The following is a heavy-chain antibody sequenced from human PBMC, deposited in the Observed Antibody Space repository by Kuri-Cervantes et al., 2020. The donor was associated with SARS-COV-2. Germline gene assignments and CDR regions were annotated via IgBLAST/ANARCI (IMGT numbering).Heavy chain of an antibody. J-gene: IGHJ4*02. V-gene: IGHV1-69*04. CDR1: GGTFSSYA. CDR2: IIPIFGIA. CDR3: ARQLETTMLYYFDY. Sequence: SVKVSCKASGGTFSSYAISWVRQAPGQGLEWMGRIIPIFGIANYAQKFQGRVTITADKSTSTAYMELSSLRSEDTAVYYCARQLETTMLYYFDYWGQRTLVTVSS. D-gene: IGHD3-10*02.